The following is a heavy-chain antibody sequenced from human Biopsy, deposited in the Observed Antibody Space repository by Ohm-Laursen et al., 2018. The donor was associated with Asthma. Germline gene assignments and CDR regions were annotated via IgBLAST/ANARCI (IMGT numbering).Heavy chain of an antibody. Sequence: SETLSLTCTVSYGSITSGGYYWTWIRQPPGKGLEWIGYISYSGSTNYNPSLKSRVTISVDTSKNQFSLKLSSVTAADTAVYYCARDFVDSAMDYFDYWGQGTLVTVSS. CDR1: YGSITSGGYY. CDR3: ARDFVDSAMDYFDY. J-gene: IGHJ4*02. V-gene: IGHV4-61*08. D-gene: IGHD5-18*01. CDR2: ISYSGST.